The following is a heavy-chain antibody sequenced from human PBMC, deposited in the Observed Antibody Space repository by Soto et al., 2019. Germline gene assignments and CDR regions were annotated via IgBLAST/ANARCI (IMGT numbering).Heavy chain of an antibody. CDR1: GFTFDDYA. Sequence: GGSLRLSCAASGFTFDDYAMHWVRQAPGKGLEWVSGISWNSGSIGYADSVKGRFTISRDNAKNSLYLQMNSLRAEDTALYYCAKDNDAGSSGWYRGAFDIWGQGTMVTVSS. CDR2: ISWNSGSI. D-gene: IGHD6-19*01. V-gene: IGHV3-9*01. CDR3: AKDNDAGSSGWYRGAFDI. J-gene: IGHJ3*02.